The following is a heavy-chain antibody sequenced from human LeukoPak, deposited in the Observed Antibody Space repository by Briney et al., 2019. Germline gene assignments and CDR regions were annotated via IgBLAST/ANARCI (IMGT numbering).Heavy chain of an antibody. D-gene: IGHD5-18*01. CDR3: AKDRGGYSYAFDY. V-gene: IGHV3-33*06. J-gene: IGHJ4*02. Sequence: GGSLSLSCAASGFTFSSYGMHWVRQAPGQGLEWVAVIWYDGGNKYYADSVKGRFTISRDNSKNTLYLQMNSLRAEDTAVYSCAKDRGGYSYAFDYWGQGTLVTVSS. CDR2: IWYDGGNK. CDR1: GFTFSSYG.